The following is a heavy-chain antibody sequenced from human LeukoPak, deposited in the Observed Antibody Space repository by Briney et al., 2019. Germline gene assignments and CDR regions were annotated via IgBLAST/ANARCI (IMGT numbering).Heavy chain of an antibody. CDR2: INPNSGGT. CDR3: ARGTKFSTFDILVVPFDY. V-gene: IGHV1-2*02. D-gene: IGHD2-2*01. J-gene: IGHJ4*02. Sequence: ASVKVSCKASGYTFTGYYIHWVRQAPGQGLEWMGWINPNSGGTNCAQKFQGRVTMTRDTSISTAYMELSRLRSDDTAVYYCARGTKFSTFDILVVPFDYWGQGTLVTVSS. CDR1: GYTFTGYY.